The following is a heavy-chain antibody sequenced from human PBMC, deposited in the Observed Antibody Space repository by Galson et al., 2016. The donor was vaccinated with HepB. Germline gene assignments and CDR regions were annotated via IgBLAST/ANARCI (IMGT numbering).Heavy chain of an antibody. CDR3: ARHPQNNL. Sequence: SLRLSCAASGFTVSNNYMSWVRQAPGKGLEGVSVIYSGGRTYYTDSVKGRFTISRDSPKNTLYLQMNSLRAEDTAVYYCARHPQNNLWGQGTLVTVSS. V-gene: IGHV3-53*01. CDR2: IYSGGRT. J-gene: IGHJ4*02. CDR1: GFTVSNNY. D-gene: IGHD1/OR15-1a*01.